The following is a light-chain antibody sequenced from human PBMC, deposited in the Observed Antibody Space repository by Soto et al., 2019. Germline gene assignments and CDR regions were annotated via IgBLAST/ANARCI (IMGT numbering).Light chain of an antibody. CDR3: QQYLSYAT. CDR1: QSISTW. V-gene: IGKV1-5*01. Sequence: DIQMTQSPSTLSASVGDRVSITCRASQSISTWLAWYQQKPGKAPELLIYDASSLESGVPSRFSGSGSGTVFTLTISSLQPDDFATYHCQQYLSYATFGQGTKMEIK. CDR2: DAS. J-gene: IGKJ1*01.